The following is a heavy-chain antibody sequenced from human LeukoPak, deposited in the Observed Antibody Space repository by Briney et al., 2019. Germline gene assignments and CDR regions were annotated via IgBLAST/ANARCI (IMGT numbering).Heavy chain of an antibody. Sequence: GGSLRLSCAPSGFTFSSYAMSWVRQAPGKGRGWVSDIIVGGGSTYYADSVKGRFTISRDNSKNTLYLQMNSLRAEDTAVYYCAKTYYYDSSGYYREQCFDYWGQGTLVTVSS. CDR2: IIVGGGST. V-gene: IGHV3-23*01. CDR1: GFTFSSYA. CDR3: AKTYYYDSSGYYREQCFDY. J-gene: IGHJ4*02. D-gene: IGHD3-22*01.